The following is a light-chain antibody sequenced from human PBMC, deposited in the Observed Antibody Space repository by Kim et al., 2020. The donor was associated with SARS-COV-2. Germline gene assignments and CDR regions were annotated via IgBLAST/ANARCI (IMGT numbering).Light chain of an antibody. CDR1: KNIDYW. CDR3: QHYDSFSRT. V-gene: IGKV1-5*03. J-gene: IGKJ1*01. Sequence: ASVGDRVTITGRASKNIDYWLAWYQQKPGKAPKLLIDKASTLESGVPSRFSGSGSGTEFTLAINNLQPDDFETYFCQHYDSFSRTFGQGTKVDIK. CDR2: KAS.